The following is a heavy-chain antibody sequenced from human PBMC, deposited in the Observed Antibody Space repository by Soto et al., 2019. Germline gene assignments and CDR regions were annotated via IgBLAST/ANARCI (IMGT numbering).Heavy chain of an antibody. CDR1: GYTFTSYD. J-gene: IGHJ3*02. CDR3: VRGPNPFDYDALDAFDI. CDR2: MNPNSGNT. D-gene: IGHD4-17*01. V-gene: IGHV1-8*01. Sequence: GASVKVSCEASGYTFTSYDINCVRQATGQGLEWMGWMNPNSGNTGYAQKFQGRVTMTRNTSISTAYMELSSLRSEDTAVYYCVRGPNPFDYDALDAFDIWGQGTMVTVSS.